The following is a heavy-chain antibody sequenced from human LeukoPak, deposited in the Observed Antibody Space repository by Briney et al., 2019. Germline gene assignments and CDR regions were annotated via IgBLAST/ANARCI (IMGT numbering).Heavy chain of an antibody. CDR2: INPNSGGT. CDR3: ARGTEYYDFWSGYDGLTPFDY. D-gene: IGHD3-3*01. CDR1: GYTFTGYY. J-gene: IGHJ4*02. Sequence: ASVKVSCKASGYTFTGYYMHWVRQAPGQGLEWMGWINPNSGGTNYAQKFQGRVTMTRDTSIGTAYMELSRLRSDDTAVYYCARGTEYYDFWSGYDGLTPFDYWGQGTLVTVSS. V-gene: IGHV1-2*02.